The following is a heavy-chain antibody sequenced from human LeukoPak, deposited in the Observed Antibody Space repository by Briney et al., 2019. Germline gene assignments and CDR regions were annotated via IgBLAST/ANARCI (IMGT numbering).Heavy chain of an antibody. Sequence: GGSLRLSCAASGFIFSKYGIHWVRQAPGKGLEWVAVILYDGSKEYYADSVKGRFTISRDNSKNTVYLQMNNLRVEDTALYYCARDGSFWRGYPYYFDYWGQGTLVTVSS. D-gene: IGHD3-3*01. CDR1: GFIFSKYG. V-gene: IGHV3-33*01. CDR2: ILYDGSKE. CDR3: ARDGSFWRGYPYYFDY. J-gene: IGHJ4*02.